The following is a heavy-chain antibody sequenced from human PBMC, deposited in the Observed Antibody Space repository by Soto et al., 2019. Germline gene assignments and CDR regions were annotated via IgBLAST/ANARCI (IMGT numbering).Heavy chain of an antibody. V-gene: IGHV4-31*03. CDR3: ARDRLSGFDPRYFHYGVGV. D-gene: IGHD5-12*01. CDR2: IHFNGRT. CDR1: GGSITSGGSY. Sequence: QVQLHESGPGLVKPSRTLSLMCTVSGGSITSGGSYWTWIRQHPGKGLEWLGNIHFNGRTFYNPSLKRRITLSLDTSDNQFSLRLTSVTAADTAVYCWARDRLSGFDPRYFHYGVGVWGQGTTVTGSS. J-gene: IGHJ6*02.